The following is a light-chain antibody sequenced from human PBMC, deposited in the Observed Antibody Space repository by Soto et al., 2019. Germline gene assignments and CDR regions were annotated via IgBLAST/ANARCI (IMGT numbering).Light chain of an antibody. CDR3: RQYGTSLGLA. J-gene: IGKJ4*01. CDR1: QSVSSSY. Sequence: EIVMTQSPATLSVSPGERATLSCRASQSVSSSYLAWYQQKPGQAPRLLIYGASSRATGIPDRFSGSGSGTDFTLTISRLEPEDFAVYYCRQYGTSLGLAFGGGTKVDIK. V-gene: IGKV3-20*01. CDR2: GAS.